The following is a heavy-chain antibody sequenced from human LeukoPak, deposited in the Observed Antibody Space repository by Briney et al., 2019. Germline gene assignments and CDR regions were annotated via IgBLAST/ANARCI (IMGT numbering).Heavy chain of an antibody. CDR1: GFTFSIYA. CDR3: AKDLTPDGLYDFDF. Sequence: GGSLRLSCAASGFTFSIYAMNWVRQAPGKGLEWVSLIIGNGGAVYYADSVKGRFTISRDNSKSTLYLQMNNLRVEDTAIYYCAKDLTPDGLYDFDFWGQGTLVTVSS. D-gene: IGHD5/OR15-5a*01. V-gene: IGHV3-23*01. CDR2: IIGNGGAV. J-gene: IGHJ4*02.